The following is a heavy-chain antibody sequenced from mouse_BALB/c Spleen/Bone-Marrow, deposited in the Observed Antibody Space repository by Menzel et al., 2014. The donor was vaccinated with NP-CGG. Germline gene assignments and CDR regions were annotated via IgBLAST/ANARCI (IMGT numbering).Heavy chain of an antibody. Sequence: QVQLQQPGAELVKPGAPVRLSCKASGYTFTSYWMNWVKQRPGRGLEWIGRIDPSDSETHYNQKFKDKATLTVDKSSSTAYIQLSSLTSEDSAVYYCARALGDGYYYAMDYWGQGTSVTVSS. V-gene: IGHV1-69*02. CDR3: ARALGDGYYYAMDY. CDR2: IDPSDSET. J-gene: IGHJ4*01. D-gene: IGHD2-3*01. CDR1: GYTFTSYW.